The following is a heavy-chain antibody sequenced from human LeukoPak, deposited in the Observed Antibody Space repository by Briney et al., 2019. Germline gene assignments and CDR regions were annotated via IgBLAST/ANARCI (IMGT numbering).Heavy chain of an antibody. V-gene: IGHV3-23*01. CDR2: VSGSGVST. CDR3: AKGVEDSGIYYYYYMDV. J-gene: IGHJ6*03. Sequence: GGSLRLPCAASGFTFSSYTFSTYAMSWVRQAPGKGLEWVSAVSGSGVSTYYADSVKGRFTISKDNSKNTLYLQMNGLRAEDTAVYYCAKGVEDSGIYYYYYMDVWGKGTTVTVSS. CDR1: GFTFSSYTFSTYA. D-gene: IGHD2-15*01.